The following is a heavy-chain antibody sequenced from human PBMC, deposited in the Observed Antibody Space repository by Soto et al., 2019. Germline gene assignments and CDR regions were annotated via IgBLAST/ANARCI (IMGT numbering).Heavy chain of an antibody. V-gene: IGHV3-23*01. CDR1: GFTFSSYA. Sequence: EVQLLESGGGLVQPGGSLRLSCAASGFTFSSYAMSWVRQAPGKGLEWVSAISGSGGSTYYADSVKGRFTISRDNSKNTLYLQMNSLRAEDTAVYYCAQGPYDSSGSIYYYYGMDVWGQGTTVTVSS. CDR3: AQGPYDSSGSIYYYYGMDV. J-gene: IGHJ6*02. CDR2: ISGSGGST. D-gene: IGHD3-22*01.